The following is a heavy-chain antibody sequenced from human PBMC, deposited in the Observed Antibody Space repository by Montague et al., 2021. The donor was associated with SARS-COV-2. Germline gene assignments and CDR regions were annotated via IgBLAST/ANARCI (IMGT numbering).Heavy chain of an antibody. CDR1: GFSLSTSGLC. V-gene: IGHV2-70*11. Sequence: PALAKPTQTLTLTCTFSGFSLSTSGLCMTWIRQPPGKALEWFARIDWDGDKYYNTSLKSRLTISKDTSKNLVVLTMTNMDPVDTATYYCARGPSDTYYYNGMDVWGRGPPSPSP. J-gene: IGHJ6*02. CDR3: ARGPSDTYYYNGMDV. CDR2: IDWDGDK.